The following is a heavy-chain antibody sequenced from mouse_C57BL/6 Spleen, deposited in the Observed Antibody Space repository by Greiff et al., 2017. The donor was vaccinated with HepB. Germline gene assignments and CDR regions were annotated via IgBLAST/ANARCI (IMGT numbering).Heavy chain of an antibody. V-gene: IGHV5-4*01. Sequence: EVKLVESGGGLVKPGGSLKLSCAASGFTFSSYAMSWVRQTPERRLEWVATISDGGSYTYYPDNVKGRFTISRDNAKNNLYLQMSHLKSEDTAMYYCAREPGYEYDEDTGGDAMDYSGQGSSVTVSS. CDR1: GFTFSSYA. CDR3: AREPGYEYDEDTGGDAMDY. J-gene: IGHJ4*01. CDR2: ISDGGSYT. D-gene: IGHD2-4*01.